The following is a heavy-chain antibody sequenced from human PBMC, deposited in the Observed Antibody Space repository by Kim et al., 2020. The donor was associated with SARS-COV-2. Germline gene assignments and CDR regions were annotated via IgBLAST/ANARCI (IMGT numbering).Heavy chain of an antibody. CDR2: IRSKAYGGTT. D-gene: IGHD2-15*01. J-gene: IGHJ6*02. CDR1: GFTFGDYA. V-gene: IGHV3-49*03. Sequence: GGSLRLSCTASGFTFGDYAMSWFRQAPGKGLEWVGFIRSKAYGGTTEYAASVKGRFTISRDDSKSIAYLQMNSLKTEDTAVYYCTSLSGYCSGGSCSLPPSYYGMDVWGQGTTVTVSS. CDR3: TSLSGYCSGGSCSLPPSYYGMDV.